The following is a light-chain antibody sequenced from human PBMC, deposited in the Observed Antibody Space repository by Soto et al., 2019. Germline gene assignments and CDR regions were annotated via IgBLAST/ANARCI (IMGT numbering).Light chain of an antibody. CDR3: QSYEGSRRGV. V-gene: IGLV6-57*02. CDR2: GDD. Sequence: NFMLIQPHSVSESPGKTVTISCTGSSGSIASTSVQWYQQRPGSGPTTVIYGDDQRPSGVPDRFSGSIDRSSNSASLTISGLKTEDEADYYCQSYEGSRRGVFGGGTKLTVL. CDR1: SGSIASTS. J-gene: IGLJ2*01.